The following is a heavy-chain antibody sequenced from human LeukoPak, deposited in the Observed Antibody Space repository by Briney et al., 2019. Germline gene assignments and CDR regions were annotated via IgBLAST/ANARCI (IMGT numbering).Heavy chain of an antibody. J-gene: IGHJ4*02. Sequence: GGSLRLSCAASGFTFSSYSMNWVRQAPGKGLEWVSYISSSSTLYYADSVKGRFTISRDNAKNSLYLQMNRLRAEHTAVYYCARAARLVGAWRYYFDYWGQGTLVTVSS. V-gene: IGHV3-48*01. CDR2: ISSSSTL. CDR3: ARAARLVGAWRYYFDY. CDR1: GFTFSSYS. D-gene: IGHD1-26*01.